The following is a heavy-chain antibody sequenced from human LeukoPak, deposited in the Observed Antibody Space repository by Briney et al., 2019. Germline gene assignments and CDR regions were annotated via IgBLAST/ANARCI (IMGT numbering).Heavy chain of an antibody. CDR3: ATGYPVWFGELLSSFDY. V-gene: IGHV1-24*01. CDR1: GYTLTELS. D-gene: IGHD3-10*01. Sequence: SVKVSCKVSGYTLTELSMHWARQAPGKGLEWMGGFDPEDGETIYAQKFQGRVTVTEDTSTDTAYMELSSLRSEDTAVYYCATGYPVWFGELLSSFDYWGQGTLVTVSS. J-gene: IGHJ4*02. CDR2: FDPEDGET.